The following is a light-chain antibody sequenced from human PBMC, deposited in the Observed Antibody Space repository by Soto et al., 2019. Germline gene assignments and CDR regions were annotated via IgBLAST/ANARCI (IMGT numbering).Light chain of an antibody. CDR3: QNYNEYSRT. V-gene: IGKV1-5*01. Sequence: DIQMTQSPSTLSASVGDRVTITCRASQTISGRLAWYQQKPGKAPKLLIFNASTLKSGVPSRFSGSGFGTEFTLTISSLQPDDSAIYYCQNYNEYSRTFGQGTKVDIK. CDR2: NAS. J-gene: IGKJ1*01. CDR1: QTISGR.